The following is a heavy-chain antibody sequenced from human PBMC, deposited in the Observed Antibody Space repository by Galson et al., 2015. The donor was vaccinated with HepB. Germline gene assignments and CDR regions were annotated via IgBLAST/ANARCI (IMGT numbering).Heavy chain of an antibody. CDR2: ISTTSDNK. CDR1: GFTFSSYT. J-gene: IGHJ4*02. Sequence: SLRLSCAASGFTFSSYTMNWVRQAPGKGLEWISYISTTSDNKFSADSVKGRFIISRDNAKNSPYLQMNSLRAEDTAVYYCARIALRGSYWYFDYWGQGTLATVSS. V-gene: IGHV3-48*01. CDR3: ARIALRGSYWYFDY. D-gene: IGHD3-10*01.